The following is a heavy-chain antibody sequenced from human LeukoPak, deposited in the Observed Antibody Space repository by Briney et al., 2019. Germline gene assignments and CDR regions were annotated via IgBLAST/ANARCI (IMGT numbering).Heavy chain of an antibody. Sequence: SETLSLTCAVSGGSISSGGYSWSWIRQPPGKGLEWIGYIYHSGSTYYNPSLKSRVTISVDRSKNQFSLKLSSVTAADTAVYYCARTLAPYYYDSSGYYPKAYSWFDPWGQGTLVTVSS. J-gene: IGHJ5*02. D-gene: IGHD3-22*01. V-gene: IGHV4-30-2*01. CDR3: ARTLAPYYYDSSGYYPKAYSWFDP. CDR2: IYHSGST. CDR1: GGSISSGGYS.